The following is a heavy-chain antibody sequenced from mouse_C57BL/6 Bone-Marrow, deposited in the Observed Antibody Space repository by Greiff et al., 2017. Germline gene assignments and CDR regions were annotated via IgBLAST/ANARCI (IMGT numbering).Heavy chain of an antibody. CDR2: INPYNGGT. V-gene: IGHV1-19*01. CDR1: GYTFTDYY. J-gene: IGHJ3*01. D-gene: IGHD3-2*02. Sequence: VQLQQSGPVLVKPGASVKMSCKASGYTFTDYYMNWVKQSHGKSLEWIGAINPYNGGTSYNQKFKGKATLTVDKSSSTAYMELNSLTSEDSAVYYCARERQGTAQATWFAYWGQGTLVTVSA. CDR3: ARERQGTAQATWFAY.